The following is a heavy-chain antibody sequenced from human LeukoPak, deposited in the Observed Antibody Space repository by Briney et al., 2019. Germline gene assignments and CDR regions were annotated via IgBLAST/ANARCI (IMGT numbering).Heavy chain of an antibody. D-gene: IGHD2-15*01. J-gene: IGHJ6*03. CDR1: GFTFSSQS. Sequence: PGGSLRLSCAASGFTFSSQSMNWVRQAPGKGLEWVSSISRSGSTKYYADSVKGRFTISRDNAKNSLFLQMNSLRAEDTAVYYCARVLRYCSGGNCYSGGLGYMDVWGKGTTVTISS. CDR3: ARVLRYCSGGNCYSGGLGYMDV. CDR2: ISRSGSTK. V-gene: IGHV3-48*04.